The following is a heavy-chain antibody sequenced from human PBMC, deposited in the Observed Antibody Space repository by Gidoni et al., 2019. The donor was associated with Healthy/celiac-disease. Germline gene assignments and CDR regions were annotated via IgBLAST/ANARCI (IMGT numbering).Heavy chain of an antibody. Sequence: QVQLQESGPGLVKPSETLSLTCAVSGYSISSGYYWGWIRQPPGKGLEWIGSIYHSGSTYYNPSLKSRVTISVDTSKNQFSLKLSSVTAADTAVYYCARDGGLFGGQGTMVTVSS. D-gene: IGHD4-17*01. J-gene: IGHJ3*01. CDR3: ARDGGLF. V-gene: IGHV4-38-2*01. CDR1: GYSISSGYY. CDR2: IYHSGST.